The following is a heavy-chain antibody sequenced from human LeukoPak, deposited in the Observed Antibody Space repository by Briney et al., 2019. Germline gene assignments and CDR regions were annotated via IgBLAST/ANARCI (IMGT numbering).Heavy chain of an antibody. CDR2: IKQDGSEK. V-gene: IGHV3-7*01. Sequence: PGGSLRLSCAASGFTFSSYAMSWVRQAPGKGLEWVANIKQDGSEKYYVDSVKGRFTISRDNAKNSLYLQMNSLRAEDTAVYYCARDGYTTGFDYWGQGTLVTVSS. J-gene: IGHJ4*02. CDR3: ARDGYTTGFDY. CDR1: GFTFSSYA. D-gene: IGHD5-24*01.